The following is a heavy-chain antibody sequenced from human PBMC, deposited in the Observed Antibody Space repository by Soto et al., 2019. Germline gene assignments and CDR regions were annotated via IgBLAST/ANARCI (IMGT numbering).Heavy chain of an antibody. CDR1: GFTFSSYS. D-gene: IGHD3-10*01. J-gene: IGHJ6*02. Sequence: EVQLVESGGGLVKPGGSLRLSCAASGFTFSSYSMNWVRQAPGKGLEWVSSISSSSSYIYYADSVKGRFTISIDNAKNSLYLQMNSLRAEDTAVYYWARVNYYGSGSYPIYGMDVGGQGTTVTVSS. V-gene: IGHV3-21*01. CDR2: ISSSSSYI. CDR3: ARVNYYGSGSYPIYGMDV.